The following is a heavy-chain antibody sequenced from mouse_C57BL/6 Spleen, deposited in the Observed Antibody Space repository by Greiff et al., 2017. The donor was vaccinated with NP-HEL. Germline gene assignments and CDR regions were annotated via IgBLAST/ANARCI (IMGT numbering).Heavy chain of an antibody. CDR2: IYPGDGDT. CDR1: GYAFSSYW. Sequence: QVQLQQSGAELVKPGASVKISCKASGYAFSSYWMNWVKQRPGKGLEWIGQIYPGDGDTNYNGKFKGKATLTADKSSSTAYMQLSSLTSEDSAVYFCAREGVYYGTLNFDVWGTGTTVTVSS. V-gene: IGHV1-80*01. CDR3: AREGVYYGTLNFDV. J-gene: IGHJ1*03. D-gene: IGHD1-1*01.